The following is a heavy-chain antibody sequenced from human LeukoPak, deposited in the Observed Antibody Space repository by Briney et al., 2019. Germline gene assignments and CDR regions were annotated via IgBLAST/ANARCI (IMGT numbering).Heavy chain of an antibody. V-gene: IGHV4-39*01. J-gene: IGHJ5*02. CDR1: GGSISSSSYY. CDR2: IYYSGST. D-gene: IGHD5-24*01. CDR3: ARHDDGSTNLNWFDP. Sequence: PSETLSLTCTVSGGSISSSSYYWGWIRQPPGKGLEWIGSIYYSGSTYYNPSLKGRVTISVDTSKNQFSLKLSSVTAADTAVYYCARHDDGSTNLNWFDPWGQGTLVTVSS.